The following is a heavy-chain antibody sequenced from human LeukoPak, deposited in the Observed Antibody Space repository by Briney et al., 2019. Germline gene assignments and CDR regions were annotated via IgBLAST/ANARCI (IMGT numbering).Heavy chain of an antibody. D-gene: IGHD3-3*01. CDR1: GFTFSNYA. V-gene: IGHV3-21*01. CDR2: ISGSGGDT. J-gene: IGHJ3*02. CDR3: ARDLRDYDYWSGLVDI. Sequence: GGSLRLSCAASGFTFSNYAMTWVRQAPGKGLEWVSTISGSGGDTYYTDSMKGRFTISRDNAKNSLYLQINSLRAEDTAVYYCARDLRDYDYWSGLVDIWGQGTMVTVSS.